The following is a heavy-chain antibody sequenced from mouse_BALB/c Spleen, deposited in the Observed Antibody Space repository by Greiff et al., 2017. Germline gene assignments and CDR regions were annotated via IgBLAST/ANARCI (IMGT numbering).Heavy chain of an antibody. J-gene: IGHJ1*01. Sequence: VQLQQSGAELMKPRASVKISCTATGYTFSSYWIEWVKQRPGHGLEWIGEILPGSGSTTNNENFKGKDTFTADTSSNTTYMQLRILTSEDSAVYYCARKRADGCLYIDVWGEGTTVTVSS. CDR2: ILPGSGST. CDR1: GYTFSSYW. CDR3: ARKRADGCLYIDV. D-gene: IGHD1-2*01. V-gene: IGHV1-9*01.